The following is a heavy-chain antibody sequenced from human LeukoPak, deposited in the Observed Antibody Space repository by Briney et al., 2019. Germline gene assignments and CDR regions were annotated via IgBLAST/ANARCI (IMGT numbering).Heavy chain of an antibody. CDR3: AAYSGYDSFDY. J-gene: IGHJ4*02. Sequence: ASVKVSCKASGYTFTGYYMHWVRQAPGQGLEWMGWINPNSGGTNYAQEFQGRVTMTRDTSISTAYMELSRLRSDDTAVYYCAAYSGYDSFDYWGQGTLVTVSS. CDR2: INPNSGGT. V-gene: IGHV1-2*02. CDR1: GYTFTGYY. D-gene: IGHD5-12*01.